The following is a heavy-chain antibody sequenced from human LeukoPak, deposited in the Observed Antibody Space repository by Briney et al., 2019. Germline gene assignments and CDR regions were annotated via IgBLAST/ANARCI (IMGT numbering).Heavy chain of an antibody. CDR3: ARAPSEIGGYYPEYFRH. D-gene: IGHD3-22*01. V-gene: IGHV3-74*01. Sequence: GGSLRLSCAASVFTLSTDWMHWVRQAPGKGLVWVSRIKSDGSTNYADSVKGRFTISRDNAKNTLSLQMNSLRPEDTGVYYCARAPSEIGGYYPEYFRHWGQGTLVTVSS. CDR2: IKSDGST. J-gene: IGHJ1*01. CDR1: VFTLSTDW.